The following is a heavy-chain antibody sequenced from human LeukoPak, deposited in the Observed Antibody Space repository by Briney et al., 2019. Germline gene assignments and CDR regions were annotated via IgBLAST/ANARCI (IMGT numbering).Heavy chain of an antibody. CDR1: GLTFRSYW. CDR2: INQDGSEK. D-gene: IGHD5-24*01. J-gene: IGHJ4*02. CDR3: ARERDGRFFDY. Sequence: GGSLRLSCAVSGLTFRSYWMSWVRQAPGKGLEWVANINQDGSEKYFLDSVRGRFTISRDNAKNSLALQMNTLRAEDTAVYYCARERDGRFFDYWGQGTLVTVSS. V-gene: IGHV3-7*01.